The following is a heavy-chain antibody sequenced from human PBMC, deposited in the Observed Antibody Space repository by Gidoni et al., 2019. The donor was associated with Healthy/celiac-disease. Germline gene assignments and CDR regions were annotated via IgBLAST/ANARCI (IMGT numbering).Heavy chain of an antibody. CDR2: SSGSGGST. CDR3: AKWGLAAAGLDY. Sequence: EVQLLASWGGLVQPVGSLRLSCAASGFTFSSYAMSWVRQAPGKGLEWVAASSGSGGSTYYADSVKGRFTISRDNSKNTLYLKMNSLRAEDTAVYYGAKWGLAAAGLDYWGQGTLVTVSS. J-gene: IGHJ4*02. V-gene: IGHV3-23*01. CDR1: GFTFSSYA. D-gene: IGHD6-13*01.